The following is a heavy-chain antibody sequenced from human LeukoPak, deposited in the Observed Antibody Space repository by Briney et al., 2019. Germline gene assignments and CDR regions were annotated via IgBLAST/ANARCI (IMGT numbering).Heavy chain of an antibody. CDR3: ARAGIAVAADY. CDR2: IYYSGST. D-gene: IGHD6-19*01. J-gene: IGHJ4*02. V-gene: IGHV4-59*12. Sequence: SETLSLTCTVSGGSISTYYWSWIRQPPGKGLEWIGHIYYSGSTNYNPSLKSRVTISVDTSKNQFSLKLSSVTAADTAVYYCARAGIAVAADYWGQGTLVTVSS. CDR1: GGSISTYY.